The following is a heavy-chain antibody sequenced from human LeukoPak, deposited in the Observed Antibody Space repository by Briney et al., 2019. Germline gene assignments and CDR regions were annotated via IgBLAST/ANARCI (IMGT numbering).Heavy chain of an antibody. J-gene: IGHJ5*02. CDR3: ATPGGYSSSRVWFDP. V-gene: IGHV1-24*01. CDR1: GYTLTELS. Sequence: ASGKVSCKVSGYTLTELSMHWVRQAPGKGLEWMGGFDPEDGETIYAQKFQGRVTMTEDTSTDTAYMELSSLRSEDTAVYYCATPGGYSSSRVWFDPWGQGTLVTVSS. D-gene: IGHD6-6*01. CDR2: FDPEDGET.